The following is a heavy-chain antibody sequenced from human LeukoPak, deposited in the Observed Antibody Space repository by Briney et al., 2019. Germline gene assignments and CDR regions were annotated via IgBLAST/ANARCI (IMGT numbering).Heavy chain of an antibody. D-gene: IGHD6-6*01. J-gene: IGHJ5*02. CDR1: GGSISSHFRGSIDSHY. Sequence: SETLSLTCAVSGGSISSHFRGSIDSHYWSWIRQPPGKGLEWIGYIYTGGSTNYNPSLKSRVTISVDTSRNQFSLKLSSVTAADTAVYYCARQLGSSSVNWFDPWGQGTLVTVSS. V-gene: IGHV4-4*09. CDR2: IYTGGST. CDR3: ARQLGSSSVNWFDP.